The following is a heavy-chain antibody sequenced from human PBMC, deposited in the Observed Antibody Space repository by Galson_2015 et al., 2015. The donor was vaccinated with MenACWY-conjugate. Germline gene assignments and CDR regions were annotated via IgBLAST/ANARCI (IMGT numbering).Heavy chain of an antibody. CDR3: AKTRGASFYFDS. CDR1: GFIFNTYW. CDR2: INPGGSST. Sequence: GSLRLSCAASGFIFNTYWMHWVRQAPGKGLVWVSRINPGGSSTTYADSVKDRFTISRDNAKNTLYLQMNSLRPEDTAVFYCAKTRGASFYFDSWGQRTLVTVSS. V-gene: IGHV3-74*01. D-gene: IGHD1-26*01. J-gene: IGHJ4*02.